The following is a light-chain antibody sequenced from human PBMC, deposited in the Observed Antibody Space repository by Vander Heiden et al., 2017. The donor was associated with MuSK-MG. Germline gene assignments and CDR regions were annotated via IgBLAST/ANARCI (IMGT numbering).Light chain of an antibody. J-gene: IGKJ4*01. CDR3: QQHCYWPLLT. CDR1: QSVSNF. V-gene: IGKV3-11*01. CDR2: DAS. Sequence: EIVLTQSPATLSLSPGERATLACRASQSVSNFVAWFQQKPGQAPRLLIYDASKRATGIPGRFSGSGYGTDFTLTISSREPEDFAVYYCQQHCYWPLLTFGGGTKVEIK.